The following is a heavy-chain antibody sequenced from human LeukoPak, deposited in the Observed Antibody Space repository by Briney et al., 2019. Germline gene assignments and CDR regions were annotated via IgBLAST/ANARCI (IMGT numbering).Heavy chain of an antibody. CDR1: GFTFSRYW. J-gene: IGHJ3*02. Sequence: GGSLKLSCAASGFTFSRYWMSWVRQAPGKGLEWVANIKQDGSEKYYVDSVKGRFTISRDNAKNSLYLQMNSLRAEDTAVYYCARDGYSGSYYDIWGQGTMVTVSS. CDR3: ARDGYSGSYYDI. V-gene: IGHV3-7*04. CDR2: IKQDGSEK. D-gene: IGHD1-26*01.